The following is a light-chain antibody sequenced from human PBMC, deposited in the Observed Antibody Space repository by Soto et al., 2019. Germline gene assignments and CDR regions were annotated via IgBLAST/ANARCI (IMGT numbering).Light chain of an antibody. Sequence: EIVLTQSPGTLSLSPGGRATLSCRATQSVSSNYLAWYQQTPGQAPRLLIYGASIRATGIPDRFSGSGSGTDFTLTISRLEPEDFAVYYCQHYGSSPPNTFSQGTKLEIK. CDR1: QSVSSNY. CDR3: QHYGSSPPNT. CDR2: GAS. J-gene: IGKJ2*01. V-gene: IGKV3-20*01.